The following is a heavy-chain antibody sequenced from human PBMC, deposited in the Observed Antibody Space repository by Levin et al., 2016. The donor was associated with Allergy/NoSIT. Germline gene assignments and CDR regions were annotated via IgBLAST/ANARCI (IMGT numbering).Heavy chain of an antibody. Sequence: WIRQPPGKGLEWIGEINHSGSTNYNPSLKSRVTISVDTSKNQFSLKLSSVTAADTAVYYCASTLLYPSLRYFDWLLYGTPLYYYYYGMDVWGQGTTVTVSS. D-gene: IGHD3-9*01. CDR3: ASTLLYPSLRYFDWLLYGTPLYYYYYGMDV. CDR2: INHSGST. V-gene: IGHV4-34*01. J-gene: IGHJ6*02.